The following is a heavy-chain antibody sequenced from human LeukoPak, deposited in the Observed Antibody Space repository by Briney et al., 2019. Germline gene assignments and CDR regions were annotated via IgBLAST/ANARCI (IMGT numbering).Heavy chain of an antibody. CDR3: ARDRSYFGGTRGLDS. Sequence: GGSLRLSCAASGFTFGSRAMHWVRQAPSKGLERIAVMSHDETTIYYADSVKGRFTISRDNSMNTLYLQMNSLRSEDTAIYYCARDRSYFGGTRGLDSWGQGTLVTVSS. J-gene: IGHJ4*02. CDR2: MSHDETTI. CDR1: GFTFGSRA. D-gene: IGHD3-16*01. V-gene: IGHV3-30*04.